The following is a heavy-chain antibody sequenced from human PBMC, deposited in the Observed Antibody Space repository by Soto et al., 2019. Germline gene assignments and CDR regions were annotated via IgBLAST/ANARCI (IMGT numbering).Heavy chain of an antibody. CDR2: INHSGST. J-gene: IGHJ6*02. CDR3: ARERWADYYYYYGMDV. D-gene: IGHD4-17*01. V-gene: IGHV4-34*01. Sequence: SETLSLTCAVYGGSFSGYYWSWIRQPPGKGLEWIGEINHSGSTNYNPSLKSRVTISVDTSKNQFSLKLSSVTAADTAVYYCARERWADYYYYYGMDVWGQGTTVTVSS. CDR1: GGSFSGYY.